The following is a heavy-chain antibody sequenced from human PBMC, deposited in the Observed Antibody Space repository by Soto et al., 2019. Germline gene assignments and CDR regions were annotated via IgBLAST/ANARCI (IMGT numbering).Heavy chain of an antibody. Sequence: PGGSLRLSCAASGFTFSRYAMSWVRQAPGKGLEWVSGISGSGGTTYYADSVKGRFTISRDTAKNTLYLQMNNLRVEDTAVYYCVRVPRSGSSRNGLDVWGQGTTVTVSS. D-gene: IGHD3-3*01. CDR2: ISGSGGTT. V-gene: IGHV3-23*01. CDR1: GFTFSRYA. J-gene: IGHJ6*02. CDR3: VRVPRSGSSRNGLDV.